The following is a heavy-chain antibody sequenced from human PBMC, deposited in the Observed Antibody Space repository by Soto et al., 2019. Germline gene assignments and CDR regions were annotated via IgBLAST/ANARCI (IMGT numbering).Heavy chain of an antibody. CDR1: GFTFSNAW. Sequence: GGSLRLSCAASGFTFSNAWMSWVRQAPGKGLEWVGRIKSKTDGGTTDYAAPVKGRFTISRDDSKNTLYLQMNSLKTEDTAVYYCTTDPPFGSPIDYWGQGTLVTVSS. D-gene: IGHD1-26*01. J-gene: IGHJ4*02. CDR2: IKSKTDGGTT. CDR3: TTDPPFGSPIDY. V-gene: IGHV3-15*01.